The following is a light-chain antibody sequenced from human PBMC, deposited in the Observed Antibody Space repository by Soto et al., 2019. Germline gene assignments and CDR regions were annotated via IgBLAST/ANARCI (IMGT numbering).Light chain of an antibody. CDR3: SSYTSSSPS. J-gene: IGLJ2*01. CDR1: SSDVGGYNY. Sequence: QSALTQPASVSGSPGQSITISCTGTSSDVGGYNYVSWYQQHPGKAPKLMIYEVSNRPSGVSNRFSGSKSGNTASLTISGLQAEDEADYYCSSYTSSSPSFGGGTKVTVL. CDR2: EVS. V-gene: IGLV2-14*01.